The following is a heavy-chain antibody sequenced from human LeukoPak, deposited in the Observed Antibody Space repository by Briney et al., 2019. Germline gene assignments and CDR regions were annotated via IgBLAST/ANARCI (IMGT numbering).Heavy chain of an antibody. CDR3: ARVKNHRGIAVAGSDY. J-gene: IGHJ4*02. Sequence: AGGSLRLSCVASGFTFNYYWMSWVRQAPGKGLEWVANIKEDGSENYSVDSVKGRFTISRDNAKNSLYLQMNSLRAEDTAVYYCARVKNHRGIAVAGSDYWGQGTLVTVSS. D-gene: IGHD6-13*01. V-gene: IGHV3-7*01. CDR2: IKEDGSEN. CDR1: GFTFNYYW.